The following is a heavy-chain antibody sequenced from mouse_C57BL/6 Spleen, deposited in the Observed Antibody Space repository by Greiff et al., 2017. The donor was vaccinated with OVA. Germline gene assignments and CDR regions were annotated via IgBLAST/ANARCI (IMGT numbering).Heavy chain of an antibody. V-gene: IGHV1-22*01. CDR1: GYTFTDYN. Sequence: DVQLQESGPELVKPGASVKMSCKASGYTFTDYNMHWVKQSHGKSLEWIGYINPNNGGTSHNQKFKGKATLTVNKSSSTAYMELRSLTSEDSAVYYCARAIIYAMDYWGQGTSVTVSS. CDR2: INPNNGGT. CDR3: ARAIIYAMDY. J-gene: IGHJ4*01.